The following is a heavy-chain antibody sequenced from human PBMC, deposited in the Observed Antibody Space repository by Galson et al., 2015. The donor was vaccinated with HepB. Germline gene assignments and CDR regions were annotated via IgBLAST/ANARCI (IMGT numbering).Heavy chain of an antibody. CDR1: GYTSSNYA. CDR2: INGGNGNT. V-gene: IGHV1-3*01. J-gene: IGHJ4*02. D-gene: IGHD3-22*01. CDR3: ARGDSSSSPLDY. Sequence: SVKVSCKASGYTSSNYAMHWVRQAPGQRLEWMGWINGGNGNTKYSWKFQGRVTMTRDTSASTAYMELSSLRSEDTAVYFCARGDSSSSPLDYWGQGTLVTVSS.